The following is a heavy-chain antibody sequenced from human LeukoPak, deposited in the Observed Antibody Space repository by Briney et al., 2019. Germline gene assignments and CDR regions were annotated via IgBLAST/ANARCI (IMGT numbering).Heavy chain of an antibody. J-gene: IGHJ6*03. V-gene: IGHV4-59*11. D-gene: IGHD1-14*01. CDR3: ARVGRRGDYYYYYMDV. CDR1: GGSISSHY. Sequence: PSETLSLTCTVSGGSISSHYRGWIRQPPGKGLEWIGYIYYSGSTNYNPSLKSRVTISVDTSKNQFSLKLSSVTAADTAVYYCARVGRRGDYYYYYMDVWGKGTTVTVSS. CDR2: IYYSGST.